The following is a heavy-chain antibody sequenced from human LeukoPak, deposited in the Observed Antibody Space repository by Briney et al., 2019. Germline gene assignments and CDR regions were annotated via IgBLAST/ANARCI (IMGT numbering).Heavy chain of an antibody. V-gene: IGHV4-34*01. CDR2: INHSGST. Sequence: PSETLSLTCAVYGGSFSGYYWSWIRQPPGKGLEWIGEINHSGSTNFNPSLKSRVTISVDTSKNQFSLKLSSVTAADTAVYYCARGYDYGDYWGQGTLVTVSS. J-gene: IGHJ4*02. CDR3: ARGYDYGDY. CDR1: GGSFSGYY.